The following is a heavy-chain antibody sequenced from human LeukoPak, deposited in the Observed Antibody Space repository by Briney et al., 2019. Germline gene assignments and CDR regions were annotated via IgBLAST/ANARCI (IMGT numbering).Heavy chain of an antibody. J-gene: IGHJ3*02. Sequence: GGSLRLSCAASGFTFSSYEMNWVRQAPGKGLEWVSYISSSGSTIYYADSVRGRFTISRDNAKNSLYLQMNSLRAEDTAVYYCASSPHIVVVTAHDAFDIWGQGTMVTVSS. CDR1: GFTFSSYE. D-gene: IGHD2-21*02. CDR3: ASSPHIVVVTAHDAFDI. CDR2: ISSSGSTI. V-gene: IGHV3-48*03.